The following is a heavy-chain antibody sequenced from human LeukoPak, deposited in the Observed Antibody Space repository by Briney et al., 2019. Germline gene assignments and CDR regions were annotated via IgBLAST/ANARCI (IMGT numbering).Heavy chain of an antibody. D-gene: IGHD2/OR15-2a*01. CDR3: AIGGVIWRMDV. Sequence: TGGSLRLSCAVSGFTVTSNYMSWVRQAPGKGLEWVSVVYPGGFTYHADSVKGRFTIPRDTSKNTVYLQMNSLRAEDTAVYYCAIGGVIWRMDVWGQGTTVTVSS. CDR1: GFTVTSNY. J-gene: IGHJ6*02. V-gene: IGHV3-66*01. CDR2: VYPGGFT.